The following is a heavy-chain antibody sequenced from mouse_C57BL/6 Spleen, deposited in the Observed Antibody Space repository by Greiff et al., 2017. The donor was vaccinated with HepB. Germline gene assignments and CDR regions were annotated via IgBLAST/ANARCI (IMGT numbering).Heavy chain of an antibody. J-gene: IGHJ2*01. CDR1: GFTFSDYG. V-gene: IGHV5-17*01. Sequence: DVMLVESGGGLVKPGGSLKLSCAASGFTFSDYGMHWVRQAPEKGLEWVAYISSGSSTIYYADTVKGRFTISRDNAKNTLFLQMTSLRSEDTAMYYCARSPLFDYWGQGTTLTVSS. CDR2: ISSGSSTI. CDR3: ARSPLFDY.